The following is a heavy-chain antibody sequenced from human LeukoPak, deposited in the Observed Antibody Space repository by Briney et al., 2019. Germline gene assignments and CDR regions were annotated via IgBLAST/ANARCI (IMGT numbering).Heavy chain of an antibody. CDR1: GGTFSSYA. Sequence: GASVKVSCKASGGTFSSYAISWVRQAPGQGLEWMGRIIPILGVANYAQKFQGRVTITADKSTSTAYLELSSLRSEDTAVYYCAREILTGYRVSDGMDVWGQGTTVTVSS. CDR2: IIPILGVA. CDR3: AREILTGYRVSDGMDV. V-gene: IGHV1-69*04. J-gene: IGHJ6*02. D-gene: IGHD3-9*01.